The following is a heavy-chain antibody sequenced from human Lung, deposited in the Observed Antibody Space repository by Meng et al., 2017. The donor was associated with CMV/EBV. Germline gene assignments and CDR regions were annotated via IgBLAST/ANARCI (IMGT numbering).Heavy chain of an antibody. CDR1: GYTFITYY. J-gene: IGHJ3*01. Sequence: ASXXVSCKASGYTFITYYIHWVRQAPGQGLEWMGRINPDGGTTTYSQKFQGGVTLTSDTSTNTVYMELSRLRYEDTAVYYCARDLVGYDAFDVWGQGPMVTVSS. V-gene: IGHV1-46*01. CDR2: INPDGGTT. CDR3: ARDLVGYDAFDV. D-gene: IGHD3-22*01.